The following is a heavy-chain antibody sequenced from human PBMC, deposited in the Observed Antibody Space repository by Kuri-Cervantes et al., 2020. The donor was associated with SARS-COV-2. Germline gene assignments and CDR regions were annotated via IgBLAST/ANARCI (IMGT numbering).Heavy chain of an antibody. V-gene: IGHV3-30-3*01. D-gene: IGHD2-21*01. CDR2: ISYDGTNK. CDR3: ARDRVGVHDS. Sequence: LSLTCAASGFTFSRYAMHWVRQAPGKGLEWVAVISYDGTNKDYTASGKGRFTISRDNSQNTLYLQMKSLRTEDTALYYCARDRVGVHDSWGQGTLVIVSS. CDR1: GFTFSRYA. J-gene: IGHJ4*02.